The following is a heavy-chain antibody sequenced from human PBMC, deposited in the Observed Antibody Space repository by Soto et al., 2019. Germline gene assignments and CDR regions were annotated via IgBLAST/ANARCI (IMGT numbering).Heavy chain of an antibody. V-gene: IGHV4-59*08. CDR2: IYYSGST. J-gene: IGHJ6*03. D-gene: IGHD4-4*01. CDR1: GGSISNYY. Sequence: QVQLQESGPGLVKPSETLSLTCTVSGGSISNYYWSWIRQHPGKGLEWIEYIYYSGSTNYNPSLKSRVTISVDTSKNQFSLRLSSVTGADTAVYYCARHALQTYYYYMDVWGKGTTVTVSS. CDR3: ARHALQTYYYYMDV.